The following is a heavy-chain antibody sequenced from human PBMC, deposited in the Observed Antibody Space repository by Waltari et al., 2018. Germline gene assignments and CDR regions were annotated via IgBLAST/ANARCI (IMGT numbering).Heavy chain of an antibody. Sequence: EVQLVQSGAEVKKPGESLKISCKGSGYNFTDYWIVWVRQMPGKGLEWMGIIYPRDSDTRYSPSFQGQVTISADKSISTAYLQWSSLKASDTAMYYCARPPVPAATTDFDYWGQGTLVTVSS. V-gene: IGHV5-51*01. CDR2: IYPRDSDT. CDR3: ARPPVPAATTDFDY. D-gene: IGHD2-2*01. J-gene: IGHJ4*02. CDR1: GYNFTDYW.